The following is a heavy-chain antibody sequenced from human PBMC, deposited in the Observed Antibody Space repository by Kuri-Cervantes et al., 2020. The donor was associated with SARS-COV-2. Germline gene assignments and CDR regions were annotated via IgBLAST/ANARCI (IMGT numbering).Heavy chain of an antibody. Sequence: GSLRLSCTVSGYSISSGYYWGWIRQPPGKGLEWIGSIYHSGSTYYNPSLKSRVTISVDTSKNQLSLKLSSVTAADTAVYYCARDGSVARYPRTAFDIWGQGTMVTVSS. CDR2: IYHSGST. D-gene: IGHD6-19*01. CDR1: GYSISSGYY. V-gene: IGHV4-38-2*02. CDR3: ARDGSVARYPRTAFDI. J-gene: IGHJ3*02.